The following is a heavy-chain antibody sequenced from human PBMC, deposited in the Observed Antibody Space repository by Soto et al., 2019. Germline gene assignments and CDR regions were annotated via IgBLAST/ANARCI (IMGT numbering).Heavy chain of an antibody. V-gene: IGHV4-38-2*02. D-gene: IGHD4-4*01. J-gene: IGHJ6*02. CDR3: ARDGDGRMTTNPYYYNGMDV. Sequence: SETLSLTCSVSGDTISNTYYWGWIRQPPGKGLEWIGTIYESGSTYYNPSLHRRVIMSVDTSKNQFSLKLSSVTAADTAVYYCARDGDGRMTTNPYYYNGMDVWGPGTTVT. CDR1: GDTISNTYY. CDR2: IYESGST.